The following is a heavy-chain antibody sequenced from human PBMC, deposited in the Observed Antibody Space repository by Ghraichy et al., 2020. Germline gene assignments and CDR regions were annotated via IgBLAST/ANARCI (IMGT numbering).Heavy chain of an antibody. CDR2: ISWNSGSI. D-gene: IGHD3-3*01. Sequence: LSLTCAASGFTFDDYAMHWVRQAPGKGLEWVSGISWNSGSIGYADSVKGRFTISRDNAKNSLYLQMNSLRAEDTALYYCAKDMPFWGGYYRDRTFDYWGQGTLVTVSS. V-gene: IGHV3-9*01. CDR3: AKDMPFWGGYYRDRTFDY. CDR1: GFTFDDYA. J-gene: IGHJ4*02.